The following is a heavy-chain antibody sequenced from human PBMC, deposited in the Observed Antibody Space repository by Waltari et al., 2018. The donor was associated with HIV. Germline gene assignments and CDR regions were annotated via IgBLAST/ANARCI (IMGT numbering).Heavy chain of an antibody. CDR1: GYTFSDYG. J-gene: IGHJ5*02. D-gene: IGHD3-22*01. CDR3: ARGSLLRNWLDP. Sequence: QIQLVQSGAEVKKPGASAKVSCNASGYTFSDYGISWVRQAPGQGLEWMGWISGLSEERRNYAQKFQGRVTLSTDTSTTTAYMELRSLRSDDTAIYYCARGSLLRNWLDPWGQGTLVTVSS. CDR2: ISGLSEERR. V-gene: IGHV1-18*01.